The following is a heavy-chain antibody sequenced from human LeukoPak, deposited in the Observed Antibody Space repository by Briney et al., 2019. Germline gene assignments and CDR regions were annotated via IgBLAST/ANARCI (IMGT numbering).Heavy chain of an antibody. D-gene: IGHD3-16*01. CDR1: GFTFSSYG. J-gene: IGHJ4*02. Sequence: PGRSLRLSCAASGFTFSSYGMHWVRQAPGKGLEWVAVISYDGSNKYYADSVKGRFTISRDNSKNTLYLQMNSLRAEDTAVYYCAKDWGGLFPCPGDYWGQGTLVTVSS. CDR2: ISYDGSNK. V-gene: IGHV3-30*18. CDR3: AKDWGGLFPCPGDY.